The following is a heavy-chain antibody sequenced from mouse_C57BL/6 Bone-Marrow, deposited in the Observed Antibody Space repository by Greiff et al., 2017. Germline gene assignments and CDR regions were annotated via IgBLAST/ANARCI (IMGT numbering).Heavy chain of an antibody. Sequence: EVQLQQSGPVLVKPGASVKMSCKASGYTFTDYYMNWVKQSHGKSLEWIGVINPYNGGTSYNQKFKGKATLTVDKSSSTAYMELNILTSEDSAVYYCARGGMGYAMDYWGQGTSVTVSS. V-gene: IGHV1-19*01. CDR2: INPYNGGT. CDR1: GYTFTDYY. J-gene: IGHJ4*01. CDR3: ARGGMGYAMDY.